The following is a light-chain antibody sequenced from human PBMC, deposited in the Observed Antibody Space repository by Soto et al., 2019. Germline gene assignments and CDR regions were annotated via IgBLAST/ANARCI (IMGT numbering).Light chain of an antibody. CDR1: SSDVGGYTY. V-gene: IGLV2-14*01. CDR3: SSYTSGSPYV. CDR2: DVS. J-gene: IGLJ1*01. Sequence: QSALTQPASVSGSPGQSITISCTGTSSDVGGYTYVSWYQQHPGKAPKLMIYDVSNRPSGVSNRFSGSKSGNTASLTISGLQAEDEADYYCSSYTSGSPYVFGTVTKVTVL.